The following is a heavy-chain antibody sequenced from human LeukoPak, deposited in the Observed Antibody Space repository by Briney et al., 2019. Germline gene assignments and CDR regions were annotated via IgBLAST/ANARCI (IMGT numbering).Heavy chain of an antibody. CDR2: IYYSGST. CDR1: GGSISSGDYY. CDR3: ARERSTSCYDI. Sequence: SETLSLTCTVSGGSISSGDYYWSWIRQPPGKGLEWIGYIYYSGSTYYNPSLKSRVTISVDTSKNQFSLKLSSVTAADTAVYYCARERSTSCYDIWGLGTMATVSS. J-gene: IGHJ3*02. V-gene: IGHV4-30-4*08. D-gene: IGHD2-2*01.